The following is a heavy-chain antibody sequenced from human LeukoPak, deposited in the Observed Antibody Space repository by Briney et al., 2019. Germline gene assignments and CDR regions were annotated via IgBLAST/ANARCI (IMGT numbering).Heavy chain of an antibody. CDR3: ARDGATVAGYYYYMDV. V-gene: IGHV1-69*13. CDR1: GGTFSSYA. CDR2: IIPIFGTA. J-gene: IGHJ6*03. D-gene: IGHD6-19*01. Sequence: SVKVSCKASGGTFSSYAISWVRQAPGQGLEWMGGIIPIFGTANYAQKFQGRVTITADESTSTAYMELSSLRSEDTAVYYCARDGATVAGYYYYMDVWGKGTTVTVSS.